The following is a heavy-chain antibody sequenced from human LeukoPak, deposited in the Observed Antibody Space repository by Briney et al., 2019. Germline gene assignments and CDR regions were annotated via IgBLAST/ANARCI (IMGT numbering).Heavy chain of an antibody. J-gene: IGHJ4*02. CDR2: INRSGST. CDR3: ARTESPTYYYDSSGYPLPYFDY. Sequence: PSETLSLTCAVYGGSFSGYYWSWIRQPPGKGLEWIGEINRSGSTNYNPSLKSRVTISVDTSKNQFSLKLSSVTAADTAVYYCARTESPTYYYDSSGYPLPYFDYWGQGTLVTVSS. CDR1: GGSFSGYY. D-gene: IGHD3-22*01. V-gene: IGHV4-34*01.